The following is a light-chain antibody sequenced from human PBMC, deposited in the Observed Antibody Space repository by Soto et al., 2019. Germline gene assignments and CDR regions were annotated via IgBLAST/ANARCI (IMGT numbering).Light chain of an antibody. CDR1: QSISSH. J-gene: IGKJ1*01. V-gene: IGKV1-39*01. CDR3: QQSYNTPRT. Sequence: DIQMTQSPSSLSASVGDRVTITCRAGQSISSHLNWYQQKPGKAPELLIYAASRLQSGVPSRFSGSGSGTDFSLTISSLQPEDFATYYCQQSYNTPRTFGQGTKVDIK. CDR2: AAS.